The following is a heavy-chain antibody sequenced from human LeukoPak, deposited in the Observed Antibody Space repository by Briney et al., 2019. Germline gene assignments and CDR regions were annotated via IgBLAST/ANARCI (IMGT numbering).Heavy chain of an antibody. CDR1: GGTFSSYA. Sequence: ASVKVSCKASGGTFSSYAISWVRQAPGQGLEWMGRIIPILGIANYAQKFQGRVTITADKSTSTAYMELSSLRSEDTAVYYCARGAVSYYYDSSGSQFDYWGQGTLVTVSS. V-gene: IGHV1-69*04. J-gene: IGHJ4*02. CDR3: ARGAVSYYYDSSGSQFDY. CDR2: IIPILGIA. D-gene: IGHD3-22*01.